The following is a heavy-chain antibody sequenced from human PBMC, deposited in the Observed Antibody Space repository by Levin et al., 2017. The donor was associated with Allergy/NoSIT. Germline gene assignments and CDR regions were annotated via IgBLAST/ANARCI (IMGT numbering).Heavy chain of an antibody. CDR3: AKDLQSQHQYYYYYGMDV. Sequence: LSLTCAASGFTFDDYAMHWVRQAPGKGLEWVSGISWNSGSIGYADSVKGRFTISRDNAKNSLYLQMNSLRAEDTALYYCAKDLQSQHQYYYYYGMDVWGQGTTVTVSS. J-gene: IGHJ6*02. D-gene: IGHD4-11*01. CDR2: ISWNSGSI. V-gene: IGHV3-9*01. CDR1: GFTFDDYA.